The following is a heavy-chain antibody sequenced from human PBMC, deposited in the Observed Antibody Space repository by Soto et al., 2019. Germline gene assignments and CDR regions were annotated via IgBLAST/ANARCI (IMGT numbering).Heavy chain of an antibody. CDR3: ARLTGYSSGWYAT. V-gene: IGHV1-18*01. CDR1: GYTFSNYG. D-gene: IGHD6-19*01. J-gene: IGHJ5*02. CDR2: VSTFNGNA. Sequence: ASVNVSCKTSGYTFSNYGIAWVRQAPGQGLECMGWVSTFNGNAHYAQSLQDRVTMTTDASTNTVYLELTSLRSDDTGVYYCARLTGYSSGWYATWGQGTLVTVSS.